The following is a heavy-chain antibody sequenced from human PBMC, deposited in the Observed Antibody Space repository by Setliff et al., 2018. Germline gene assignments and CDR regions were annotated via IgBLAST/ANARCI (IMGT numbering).Heavy chain of an antibody. V-gene: IGHV4-34*01. D-gene: IGHD3-10*01. CDR1: GGSISGYY. J-gene: IGHJ4*02. Sequence: PSETLSLTCTVSGGSISGYYWSWIRQPPGKGLEWIGNINHSGSTNNNPSLRSRVTISRDTSKNQFSLKLTSVTAADTAVYSCARSLSSGSYWNPRTFYSDSWGQGTLVTVSS. CDR3: ARSLSSGSYWNPRTFYSDS. CDR2: INHSGST.